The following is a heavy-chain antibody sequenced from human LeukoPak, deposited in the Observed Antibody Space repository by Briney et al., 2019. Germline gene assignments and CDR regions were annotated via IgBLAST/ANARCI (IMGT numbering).Heavy chain of an antibody. Sequence: GRSLRLSCAASGFTFSSYAMHWLRQAPGKGLQWVAIISYDGSSKYYADSVKGRFTISRDNSKNTLSLQMNSLRAEDTAIYYCAKTSPPYFDWAPVDSWGQGTLVTVSS. CDR1: GFTFSSYA. J-gene: IGHJ4*02. V-gene: IGHV3-30*04. CDR2: ISYDGSSK. D-gene: IGHD3-9*01. CDR3: AKTSPPYFDWAPVDS.